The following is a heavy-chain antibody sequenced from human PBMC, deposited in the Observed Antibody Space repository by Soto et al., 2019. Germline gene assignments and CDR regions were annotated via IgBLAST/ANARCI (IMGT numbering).Heavy chain of an antibody. D-gene: IGHD3-10*01. CDR3: AREDYYGSGSYYNDY. CDR1: GFTFSSYS. CDR2: ISSSSSTI. J-gene: IGHJ4*02. V-gene: IGHV3-48*01. Sequence: GGSLRLSCAASGFTFSSYSMNWVRQAPGKGLEWVSYISSSSSTIYYADSVKGRFTISRDNAKNSLYLQMNSLRAEDTAVYYCAREDYYGSGSYYNDYWGQGTLVTVSS.